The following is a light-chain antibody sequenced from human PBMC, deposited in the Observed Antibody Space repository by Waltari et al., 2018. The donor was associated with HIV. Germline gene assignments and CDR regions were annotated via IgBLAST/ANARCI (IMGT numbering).Light chain of an antibody. V-gene: IGLV2-8*01. CDR3: MSYTGHNRWV. J-gene: IGLJ3*02. CDR1: IGDVGGYDY. Sequence: QSALTQPPSASGSPGQSLTISCTGTIGDVGGYDYVSWYQQHPGKAPKLLIYEVSQRPSGVPARFSGAKSGKTASLTVSGLQAEDEADYHVMSYTGHNRWVFGGGTKLTVL. CDR2: EVS.